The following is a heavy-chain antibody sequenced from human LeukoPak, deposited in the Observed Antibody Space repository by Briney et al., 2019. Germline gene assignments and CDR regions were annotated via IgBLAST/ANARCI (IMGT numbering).Heavy chain of an antibody. V-gene: IGHV1-46*01. Sequence: GASVKVSCKASGYTFTSYYMHWVRQAPGQGLEWMGIINPSGGSTSYAQKLQGRVTMTRDTSTSTVYMELSSLRSEDTAVYYCASQSHSSSWYRYPHFDYWGQGTLVTVSS. CDR1: GYTFTSYY. CDR3: ASQSHSSSWYRYPHFDY. J-gene: IGHJ4*02. CDR2: INPSGGST. D-gene: IGHD6-13*01.